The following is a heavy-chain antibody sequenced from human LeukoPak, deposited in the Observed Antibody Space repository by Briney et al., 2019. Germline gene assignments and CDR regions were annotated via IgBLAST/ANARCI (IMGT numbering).Heavy chain of an antibody. V-gene: IGHV3-21*01. CDR2: ISSSSSYI. CDR3: ARDLLRFSSNYYYYGMDV. D-gene: IGHD3-3*01. CDR1: GFTFSSYS. Sequence: PGGSLRLSCAASGFTFSSYSMNWVRQAPGKGLEWVSSISSSSSYIYYADSVKGRFTISRDNAKNSLYLQMNSLRAEDTAVYYCARDLLRFSSNYYYYGMDVWGQGTTVTVSS. J-gene: IGHJ6*02.